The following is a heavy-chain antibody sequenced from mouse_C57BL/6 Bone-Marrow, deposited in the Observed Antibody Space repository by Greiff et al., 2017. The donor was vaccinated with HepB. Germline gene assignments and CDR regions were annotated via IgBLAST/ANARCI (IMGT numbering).Heavy chain of an antibody. D-gene: IGHD1-1*01. CDR3: AREGYYYGSSPPFDY. CDR1: GYTFTSYG. Sequence: VQLQQSGPELVKPGASVKLSCKASGYTFTSYGISWVKQRTGQGLEWIGEIYPRSGNTYYNEKFKGKATLTADKSSSTAYMELRSLTSEDSAVYFCAREGYYYGSSPPFDYWGQGTTLTVSS. J-gene: IGHJ2*01. CDR2: IYPRSGNT. V-gene: IGHV1-81*01.